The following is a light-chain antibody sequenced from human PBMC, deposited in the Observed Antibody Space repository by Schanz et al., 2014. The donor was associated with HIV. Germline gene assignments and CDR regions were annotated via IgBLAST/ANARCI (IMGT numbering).Light chain of an antibody. CDR3: QQYYTYPRT. CDR1: QSVSSSR. V-gene: IGKV3-20*01. CDR2: GAS. Sequence: EIVLTQSPGTMSVSPGERATLSCRASQSVSSSRLAWYQLRPGQAPRLLIYGASTRVSGIPDRFSGSGSGTDFTLTISCLQSEDFATYYCQQYYTYPRTFGQGTKVEV. J-gene: IGKJ1*01.